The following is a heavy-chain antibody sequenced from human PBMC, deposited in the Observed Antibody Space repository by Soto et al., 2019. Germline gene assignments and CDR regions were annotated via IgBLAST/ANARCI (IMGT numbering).Heavy chain of an antibody. CDR1: GYTFTSYG. D-gene: IGHD3-9*01. J-gene: IGHJ4*02. V-gene: IGHV1-18*01. CDR2: ISAYNGNT. CDR3: AREEGILTGRGATNYFDY. Sequence: QVQLVQSGAEVKKPGASVKVSCKASGYTFTSYGISWVRQAPGQGLEWMGWISAYNGNTNYAQKLQGRVTMTTDTSTSTDYMELRSLRSDDTAVYYCAREEGILTGRGATNYFDYWGQGTLVTVSS.